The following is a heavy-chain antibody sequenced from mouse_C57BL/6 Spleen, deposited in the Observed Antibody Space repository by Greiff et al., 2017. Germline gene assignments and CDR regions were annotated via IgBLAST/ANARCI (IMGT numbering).Heavy chain of an antibody. V-gene: IGHV1-9*01. CDR3: ARLTTAWYFDV. CDR2: ILPGSGST. CDR1: GYTFTGYW. Sequence: QVQLKESGAELMKPGASVKLSCKATGYTFTGYWIEWVKQRPGNGLEWIGEILPGSGSTNYNEQFKGKATFTADTSSNTAYMHRSSLPTEDSAIYYCARLTTAWYFDVWGTGTTVTVSS. D-gene: IGHD1-2*01. J-gene: IGHJ1*03.